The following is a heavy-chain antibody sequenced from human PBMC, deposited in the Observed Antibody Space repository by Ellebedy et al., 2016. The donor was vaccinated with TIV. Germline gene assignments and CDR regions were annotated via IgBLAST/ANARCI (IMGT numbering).Heavy chain of an antibody. V-gene: IGHV4-39*07. Sequence: SETLSLTCTVSGGYISNSSYYWVWFRQPPGKGLEWIGSINYSGRTYYNPSLQSRLTISVDTSRNQFSLKLNSVTAADTAVYYCARGGGSFSDYWGQGTLVTVSS. CDR1: GGYISNSSYY. CDR2: INYSGRT. D-gene: IGHD2-15*01. CDR3: ARGGGSFSDY. J-gene: IGHJ4*02.